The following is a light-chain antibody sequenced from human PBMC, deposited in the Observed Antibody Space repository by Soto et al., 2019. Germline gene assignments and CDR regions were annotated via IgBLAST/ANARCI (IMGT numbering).Light chain of an antibody. Sequence: DIQMTQSPSSLSASVGDRVTITCRASQGISTYLAWYQQKPGKVPKLLIYAASSLQSGVPSRFSGSGSGTDFTLTIDSLQPEDFASYYCQKYNSAPWTFGQGTKVE. V-gene: IGKV1-27*01. CDR2: AAS. CDR3: QKYNSAPWT. CDR1: QGISTY. J-gene: IGKJ1*01.